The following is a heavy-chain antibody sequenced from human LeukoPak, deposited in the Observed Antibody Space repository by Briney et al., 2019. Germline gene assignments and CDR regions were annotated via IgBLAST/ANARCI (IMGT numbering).Heavy chain of an antibody. D-gene: IGHD6-6*01. Sequence: SQTLSLTCTVSGGSISSGGYYWSWIRQPPGKGLEWIGYIHYSGGTSYNPSLKSRVTISLDTSKNQFSLKLTSVTAADTAVYFCARQVGSSRIDYWGQGTLVTVSS. V-gene: IGHV4-61*08. CDR1: GGSISSGGYY. CDR3: ARQVGSSRIDY. J-gene: IGHJ4*02. CDR2: IHYSGGT.